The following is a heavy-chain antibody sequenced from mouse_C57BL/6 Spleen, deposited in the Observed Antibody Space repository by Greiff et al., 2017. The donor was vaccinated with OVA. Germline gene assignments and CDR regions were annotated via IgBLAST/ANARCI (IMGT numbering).Heavy chain of an antibody. J-gene: IGHJ2*01. D-gene: IGHD2-5*01. Sequence: DVHLVESGGGLVKPGGSLKLSCAASGFTFSSYAMSWVRQTPEKRLEWVATISDGGSYTYYPDNVKGRFTISRDNAKNNLYLQMSHLKSEDTAMYYCARDRDIVTPFDYWGQGTTLTVSS. CDR1: GFTFSSYA. V-gene: IGHV5-4*01. CDR2: ISDGGSYT. CDR3: ARDRDIVTPFDY.